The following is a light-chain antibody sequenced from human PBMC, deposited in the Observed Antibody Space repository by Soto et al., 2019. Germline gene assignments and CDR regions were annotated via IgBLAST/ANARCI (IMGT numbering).Light chain of an antibody. J-gene: IGKJ4*01. V-gene: IGKV1-5*03. CDR2: KAS. CDR1: QRISTM. CDR3: QQYNDYPLT. Sequence: DIQMTQSPSTLSASVGDRVTITCRASQRISTMLVWYQQKPGKAPKFLIYKASNLESGVPSRFSGSGSGTEFTLTISGLQPDDFGVYYCQQYNDYPLTFGGGTKVDIK.